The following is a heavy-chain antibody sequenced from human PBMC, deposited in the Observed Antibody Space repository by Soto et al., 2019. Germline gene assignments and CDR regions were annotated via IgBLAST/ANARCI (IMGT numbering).Heavy chain of an antibody. Sequence: SETLSLTCAVSGGSISSGGYSWSWIRQPPGKGLEWIGYMYHSGSTYYNPSLKSRVTISIDRSKNQFSLKLSSVTAADTAVYYCARGRRMPTISHLDYWGQGTLVTVSS. V-gene: IGHV4-30-2*01. D-gene: IGHD3-3*02. CDR3: ARGRRMPTISHLDY. CDR2: MYHSGST. J-gene: IGHJ4*02. CDR1: GGSISSGGYS.